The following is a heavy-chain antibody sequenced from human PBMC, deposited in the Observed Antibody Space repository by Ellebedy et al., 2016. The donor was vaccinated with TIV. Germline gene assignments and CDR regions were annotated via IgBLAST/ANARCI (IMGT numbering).Heavy chain of an antibody. CDR3: ARVYPPEMATIPLVGDY. V-gene: IGHV3-30-3*01. CDR1: GFTFSSYA. Sequence: GGSLRLSXAASGFTFSSYAMHWVRQAPGKGLEWVAVISYDGSNKYYADSVKGRFTISRDNSKNTLYLQMNSLRAEDTAVYYCARVYPPEMATIPLVGDYWGQGTLVTVSS. CDR2: ISYDGSNK. D-gene: IGHD5-24*01. J-gene: IGHJ4*02.